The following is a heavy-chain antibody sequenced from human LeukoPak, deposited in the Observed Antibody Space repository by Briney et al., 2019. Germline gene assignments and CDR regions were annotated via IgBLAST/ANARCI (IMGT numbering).Heavy chain of an antibody. D-gene: IGHD3-10*01. CDR1: GGSISSSSYY. V-gene: IGHV4-39*07. CDR2: IYYSGST. Sequence: SETLSLTCTVSGGSISSSSYYWGWIRQPPGKGLEWIGSIYYSGSTYYNPSLKSRVTISVDTSKNQFSLKLSSVTAADTAVYYCASAVVLLWFGEFHPEYFQHWGQGTLVTVSS. CDR3: ASAVVLLWFGEFHPEYFQH. J-gene: IGHJ1*01.